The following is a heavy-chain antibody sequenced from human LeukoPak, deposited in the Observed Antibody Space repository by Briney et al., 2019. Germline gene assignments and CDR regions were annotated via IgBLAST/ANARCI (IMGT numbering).Heavy chain of an antibody. D-gene: IGHD3-16*01. CDR1: GYTSSGYY. CDR2: INPNSGVS. V-gene: IGHV1-2*02. J-gene: IGHJ4*02. Sequence: ASVKVSCKASGYTSSGYYMHWVRQAPGQGLEWMGWINPNSGVSNYAQKFQGRVTMTRDTSISTAYMELSGLRSDDQAVFYCARATLPLGDFDYWGQGTLVTVSS. CDR3: ARATLPLGDFDY.